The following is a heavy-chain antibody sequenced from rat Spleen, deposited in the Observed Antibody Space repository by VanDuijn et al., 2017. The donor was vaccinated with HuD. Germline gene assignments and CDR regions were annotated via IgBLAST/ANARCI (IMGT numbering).Heavy chain of an antibody. CDR2: ISYDGSAT. Sequence: EVQLVESGGGLVQPGRSLKLSCAASGFTFSDYGMAWVRQAPTKGLEWVATISYDGSATYYRDSMKGRFTISRDNAKSTLYLQMDSLRSEDTATYYCARPSTETYCFDYWGQGVMVTVSS. V-gene: IGHV5-29*01. CDR1: GFTFSDYG. D-gene: IGHD1-11*01. J-gene: IGHJ2*01. CDR3: ARPSTETYCFDY.